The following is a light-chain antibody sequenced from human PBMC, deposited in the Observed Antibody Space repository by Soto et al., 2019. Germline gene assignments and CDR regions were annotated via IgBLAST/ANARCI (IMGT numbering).Light chain of an antibody. CDR2: SNN. V-gene: IGLV1-44*01. J-gene: IGLJ1*01. CDR3: AAWDDSLNGYV. CDR1: SSNIGSNT. Sequence: QSVLTQPPSASGTPGQRVTLSCSGSSSNIGSNTVNWYQQLPGTAPKLLIYSNNQRPSGFPDGFSGSKSGTSASLAISGLQSEDEADYYCAAWDDSLNGYVFGTGTKVTVL.